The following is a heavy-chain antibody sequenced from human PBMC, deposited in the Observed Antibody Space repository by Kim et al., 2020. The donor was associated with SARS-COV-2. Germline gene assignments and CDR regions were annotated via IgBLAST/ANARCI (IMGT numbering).Heavy chain of an antibody. D-gene: IGHD3-10*01. CDR2: IYYSGNT. J-gene: IGHJ4*02. CDR3: ARSRRGEY. Sequence: SESRSLTCTVSGGSISSNYLSWIRQPPGKGLEWIGYIYYSGNTNYNPSLKSRVTISVDTSKNQFSLRLSSVTAEDTAVYYCARSRRGEYWGPGYLVTVCS. V-gene: IGHV4-59*08. CDR1: GGSISSNY.